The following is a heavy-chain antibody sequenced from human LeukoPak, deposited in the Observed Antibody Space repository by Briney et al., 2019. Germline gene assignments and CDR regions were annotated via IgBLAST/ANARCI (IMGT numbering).Heavy chain of an antibody. Sequence: PSETLSLTCAVFGGSFSGYFWSWIRQPPGKGLEWIGEINESGSTNYNPSFKSRVTISVDTSKNQFSLKLSSVTAADTAVYYCARAYGSGYYYYYYGMDVWGQGTTVTVSS. CDR1: GGSFSGYF. V-gene: IGHV4-34*01. CDR3: ARAYGSGYYYYYYGMDV. D-gene: IGHD3-10*01. J-gene: IGHJ6*02. CDR2: INESGST.